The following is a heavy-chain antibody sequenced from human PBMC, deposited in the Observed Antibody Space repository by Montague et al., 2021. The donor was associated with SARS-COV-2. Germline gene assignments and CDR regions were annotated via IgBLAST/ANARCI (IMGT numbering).Heavy chain of an antibody. V-gene: IGHV6-1*01. CDR3: TSGREGNYNVMDV. D-gene: IGHD1-1*01. CDR1: GDSVSNNSAT. CDR2: TYYRSKWYN. Sequence: CAISGDSVSNNSATWNWVRQSPSRGLEWLGRTYYRSKWYNDYAVSVRGRVTINPDTSKNQFSLQLNSVTPKDTAIYYCTSGREGNYNVMDVWGQGTTVTVSS. J-gene: IGHJ6*02.